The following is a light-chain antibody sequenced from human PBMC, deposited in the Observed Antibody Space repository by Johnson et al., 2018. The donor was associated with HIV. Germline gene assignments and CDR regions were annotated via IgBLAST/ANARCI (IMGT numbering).Light chain of an antibody. CDR2: DNN. J-gene: IGLJ1*01. CDR1: SSNIGNNY. Sequence: QSVLTQPPSVSAAPGQKVTISCSGSSSNIGNNYVSWYQQLPGTAPKLLIYDNNKRPSGIPDLFSGSKSGTSATLGITGLQTGDEAEYYCGTWDSSLSAYVFGTGTKVTVL. V-gene: IGLV1-51*01. CDR3: GTWDSSLSAYV.